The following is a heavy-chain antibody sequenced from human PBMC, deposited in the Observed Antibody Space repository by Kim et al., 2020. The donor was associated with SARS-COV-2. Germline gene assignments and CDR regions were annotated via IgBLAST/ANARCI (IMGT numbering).Heavy chain of an antibody. D-gene: IGHD1-26*01. CDR2: GST. CDR3: ARGIVGASLV. J-gene: IGHJ4*02. Sequence: GSTNYADTVKGRYTIPRDNSKNTLYLQVNSLRAEDTAVYYCARGIVGASLVWGQGTLVTVSS. V-gene: IGHV3-23*01.